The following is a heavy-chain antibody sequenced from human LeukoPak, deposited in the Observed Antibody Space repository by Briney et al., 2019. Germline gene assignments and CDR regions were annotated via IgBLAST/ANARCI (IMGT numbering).Heavy chain of an antibody. D-gene: IGHD1-1*01. J-gene: IGHJ5*02. CDR3: ARDIPELVIP. V-gene: IGHV3-66*01. CDR1: GFTVSSTY. Sequence: TGGSLRLSCVVSGFTVSSTYMSWVRQAPGKGLEWVSVLYSGGNTYYADSVKGRFTISRDSSKNTLYLQMNSLRAEDTAVYYCARDIPELVIPWGQGTLVTVSS. CDR2: LYSGGNT.